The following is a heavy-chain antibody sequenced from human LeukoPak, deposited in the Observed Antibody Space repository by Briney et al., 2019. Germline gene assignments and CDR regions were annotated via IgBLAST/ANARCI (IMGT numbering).Heavy chain of an antibody. CDR1: GYTFTGYY. CDR2: INPNSGGT. V-gene: IGHV1-2*02. D-gene: IGHD1-26*01. Sequence: ASVKVPCKASGYTFTGYYMHWVRQAPGQGLEWMGWINPNSGGTNYAQKFQGRVTMTRDTSISTAYMELSRLRSDDTAVYYCAAGYSGSYLRFDYWGQGTLVTVSS. J-gene: IGHJ4*02. CDR3: AAGYSGSYLRFDY.